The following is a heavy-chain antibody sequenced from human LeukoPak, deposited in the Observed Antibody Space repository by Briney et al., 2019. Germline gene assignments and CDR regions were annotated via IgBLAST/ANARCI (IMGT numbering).Heavy chain of an antibody. CDR2: IHSSGST. CDR1: GGSLSSNY. D-gene: IGHD5-18*01. V-gene: IGHV4-59*08. J-gene: IGHJ4*02. Sequence: SETLSLTCSVAGGSLSSNYWSWIRQSPGKGLEWIGYIHSSGSTNYNPSLKGRVTMSMDTSKNQFSLKVISVTAADTGVYYCARSTVDTAMVLAYWGQGTLVTVSS. CDR3: ARSTVDTAMVLAY.